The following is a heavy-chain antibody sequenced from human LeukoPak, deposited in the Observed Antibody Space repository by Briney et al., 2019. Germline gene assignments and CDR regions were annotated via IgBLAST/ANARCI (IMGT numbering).Heavy chain of an antibody. CDR2: IYYSGST. Sequence: PSETLSLTCTVSGGSISSSSYYWGWIRQPPGKGLEWIGSIYYSGSTYYNPSLKSRVTISVDTSKNQFSLKLTSVTAADTAVYYCAVYCSGGSCYFGFDYWGQGTLVTVSS. CDR1: GGSISSSSYY. CDR3: AVYCSGGSCYFGFDY. J-gene: IGHJ4*02. V-gene: IGHV4-39*01. D-gene: IGHD2-15*01.